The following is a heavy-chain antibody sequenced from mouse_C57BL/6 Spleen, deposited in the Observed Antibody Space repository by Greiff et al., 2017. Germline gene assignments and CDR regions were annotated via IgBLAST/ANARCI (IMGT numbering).Heavy chain of an antibody. J-gene: IGHJ2*01. V-gene: IGHV1-15*01. CDR3: TRRRIRPSFDY. Sequence: QVHVKQSGAELVRPGASVTLSCKASGYTFTDYEMHWVKQTPVHGLEWIGAIDPETGGTAYNQKFKGKAILTEDHSSSTSYMELRSQTAEYSAVNCSTRRRIRPSFDYWGQGTTLTVS. D-gene: IGHD2-12*01. CDR1: GYTFTDYE. CDR2: IDPETGGT.